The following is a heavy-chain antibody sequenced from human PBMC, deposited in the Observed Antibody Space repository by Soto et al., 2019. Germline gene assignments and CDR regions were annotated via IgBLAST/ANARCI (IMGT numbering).Heavy chain of an antibody. J-gene: IGHJ3*02. CDR3: ARVPTYYDILTVYYDAFDI. V-gene: IGHV3-21*01. Sequence: GGSLRLSCAASGFTFSSYSMNWVRQAPGKGLEWVSSISSSSSYIYYADSVKGRFTISRDNAKNSLYLQMNSLRAEDTAVYYCARVPTYYDILTVYYDAFDIWGQGTMVTVSS. D-gene: IGHD3-9*01. CDR2: ISSSSSYI. CDR1: GFTFSSYS.